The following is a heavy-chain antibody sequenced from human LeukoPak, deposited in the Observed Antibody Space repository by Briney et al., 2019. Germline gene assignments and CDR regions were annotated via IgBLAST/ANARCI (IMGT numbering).Heavy chain of an antibody. D-gene: IGHD5-12*01. CDR3: ARLVATKLREYWFDS. J-gene: IGHJ5*01. CDR2: ISYDGGTK. V-gene: IGHV3-30*03. Sequence: QPGGSLRLSCAASGFTFSSHGMQWVRQAPGKGLEWVAVISYDGGTKYYADSVKGRFTISRDNAKNSLYLQMNSLRAEDTAVYYCARLVATKLREYWFDSWGQGTLVTVSS. CDR1: GFTFSSHG.